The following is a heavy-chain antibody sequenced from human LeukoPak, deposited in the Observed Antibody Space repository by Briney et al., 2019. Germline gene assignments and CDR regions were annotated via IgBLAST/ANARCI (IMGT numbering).Heavy chain of an antibody. CDR1: GVSISSYY. J-gene: IGHJ4*02. Sequence: SETLSLPCTVSGVSISSYYWSWLRLPPGKGLEWMGYIYHTGATYYNPSLKSRVTISLDTSKNQFSLKLSSVTAADAAGYYCAGAGYSYGTGYYFDYWGQGALVTVSS. CDR2: IYHTGAT. D-gene: IGHD5-18*01. V-gene: IGHV4-59*01. CDR3: AGAGYSYGTGYYFDY.